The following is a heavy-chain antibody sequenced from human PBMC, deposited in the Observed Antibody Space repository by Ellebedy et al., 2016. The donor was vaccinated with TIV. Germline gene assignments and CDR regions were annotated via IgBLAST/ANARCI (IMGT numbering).Heavy chain of an antibody. V-gene: IGHV4-38-2*02. CDR1: GYSISRGYY. Sequence: MPSETLSLTCTVSGYSISRGYYWGWIRQPPGKGLEWIGNICHSGNTYYNPSLKNRVTISVDTSKNQFSLKLTSVTAADTAVYYCAADRSISWYLFWGQGTLVTVSS. CDR3: AADRSISWYLF. CDR2: ICHSGNT. D-gene: IGHD6-13*01. J-gene: IGHJ4*02.